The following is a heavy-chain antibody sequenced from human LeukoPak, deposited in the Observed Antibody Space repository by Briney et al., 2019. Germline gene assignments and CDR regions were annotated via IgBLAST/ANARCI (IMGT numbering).Heavy chain of an antibody. D-gene: IGHD3-3*01. CDR1: GFTLDDYA. V-gene: IGHV3-9*01. CDR3: AKSRSGRAWFDP. J-gene: IGHJ5*02. CDR2: ISWNSGSI. Sequence: GRSLRLSCAASGFTLDDYAMHWVRQAPGKGLEWVSGISWNSGSIGYADSVKGRFTISRDNAKNSLYLQMNSLRAEDTALYYCAKSRSGRAWFDPWGQGTLVTVSS.